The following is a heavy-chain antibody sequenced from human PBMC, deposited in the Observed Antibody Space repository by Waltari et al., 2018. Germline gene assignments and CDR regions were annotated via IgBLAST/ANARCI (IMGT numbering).Heavy chain of an antibody. CDR3: ARLHHGIAAAGGVDY. V-gene: IGHV4-59*01. CDR2: IYSSGST. D-gene: IGHD6-13*01. CDR1: GGSISSYY. Sequence: QVQLQESGPGLVKPSETLSLTCTVSGGSISSYYWSWIRQPPGKGLEWIGYIYSSGSTTSSPSLTSRVTISVDTSKNQFSLKLSSVTAADTAVYYCARLHHGIAAAGGVDYWGQGTLVTVSS. J-gene: IGHJ4*02.